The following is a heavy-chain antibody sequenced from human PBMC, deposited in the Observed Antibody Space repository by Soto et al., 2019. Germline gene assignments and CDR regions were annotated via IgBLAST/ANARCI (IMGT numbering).Heavy chain of an antibody. D-gene: IGHD3-10*01. CDR2: ISYDGSNK. CDR1: GFTFSSYG. Sequence: GGSLRLSCAASGFTFSSYGMHWIRQDPGKGLEWVAVISYDGSNKYYADSVKGRFTISRDNSKNTLYLQINSLRAEVTAVYYCAKTLWFGESPGIFDYWGQGTLVTVSS. J-gene: IGHJ4*02. V-gene: IGHV3-30*18. CDR3: AKTLWFGESPGIFDY.